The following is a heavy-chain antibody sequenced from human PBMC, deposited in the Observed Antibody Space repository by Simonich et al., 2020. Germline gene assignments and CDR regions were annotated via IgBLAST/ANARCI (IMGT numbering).Heavy chain of an antibody. Sequence: QVQLQESGPGLVKPSETLSLTCTVSGASISSYYWSWIRQPPGKGLEWIGYIYYSGSTNYNPSLKSRVTISVDTSKNQFSLKLSSVTAADTAVYYCARLPDYWGQGTLVTVSS. CDR2: IYYSGST. CDR1: GASISSYY. CDR3: ARLPDY. V-gene: IGHV4-59*08. J-gene: IGHJ4*02.